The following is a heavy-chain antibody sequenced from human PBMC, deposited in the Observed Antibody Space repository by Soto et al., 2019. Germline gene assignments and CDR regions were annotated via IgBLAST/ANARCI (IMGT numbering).Heavy chain of an antibody. CDR1: GYTFNRHD. Sequence: QVQLVQSGAEVKRSGASVRISCKASGYTFNRHDINWVRQATGQGPEWIVWMNPNSGNTGYAQKFQGRGTMTRDSSITTAYMDLSSLTSEDTAIYYCAREGLYGSIQDNTFDIWGQGTMVSVSS. D-gene: IGHD6-19*01. CDR2: MNPNSGNT. V-gene: IGHV1-8*01. J-gene: IGHJ3*02. CDR3: AREGLYGSIQDNTFDI.